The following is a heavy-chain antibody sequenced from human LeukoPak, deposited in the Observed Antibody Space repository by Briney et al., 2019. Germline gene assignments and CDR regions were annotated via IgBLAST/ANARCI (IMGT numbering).Heavy chain of an antibody. Sequence: GGSLRLSCAASGFTFSSYAMSWVRQAPGKGLEWVSAIGGSGGSTYYADSVKGRFTISRDNSKNTLYLQMNSLRAEDTAVYYCAKVGYSYGFNYFDYWGQGTLVTVSS. CDR1: GFTFSSYA. J-gene: IGHJ4*02. CDR2: IGGSGGST. D-gene: IGHD5-18*01. V-gene: IGHV3-23*01. CDR3: AKVGYSYGFNYFDY.